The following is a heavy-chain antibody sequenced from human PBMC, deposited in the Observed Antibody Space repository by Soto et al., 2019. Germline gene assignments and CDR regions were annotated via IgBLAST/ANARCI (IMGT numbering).Heavy chain of an antibody. CDR2: IWYDGSNK. V-gene: IGHV3-33*01. D-gene: IGHD3-22*01. CDR3: ARDYDSSGYPRYYFDD. CDR1: GFTFSSYG. Sequence: QVQLVESGGGVVQPGRSLRLSCAASGFTFSSYGMHWVRQAPGKGLEWVAVIWYDGSNKYYADSVKGRFTISRDNSKNTVYVQMNSVRAEDTAVYYWARDYDSSGYPRYYFDDWGQGTLVTVSS. J-gene: IGHJ4*02.